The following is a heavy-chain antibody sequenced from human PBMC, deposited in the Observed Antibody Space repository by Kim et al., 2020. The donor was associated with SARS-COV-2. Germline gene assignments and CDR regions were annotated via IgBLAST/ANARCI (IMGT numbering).Heavy chain of an antibody. V-gene: IGHV3-74*01. Sequence: GGSLRLSCAASGFTFSSHWMHWVRQAPGKGLVWVSRINSDGTTTSYGDSVKGRFTISRDNAKNTLYLQMNSLTAEDTAVYYCARRQFTSGWYYLDYWGQGTLVTVSS. J-gene: IGHJ4*02. D-gene: IGHD6-19*01. CDR3: ARRQFTSGWYYLDY. CDR2: INSDGTTT. CDR1: GFTFSSHW.